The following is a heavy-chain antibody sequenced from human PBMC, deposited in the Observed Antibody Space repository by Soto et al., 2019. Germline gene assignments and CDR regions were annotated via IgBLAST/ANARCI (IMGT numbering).Heavy chain of an antibody. V-gene: IGHV4-31*03. CDR1: GGSISSGGYY. CDR3: ARGRASGSYYLLDY. Sequence: PSETLSLTCTVSGGSISSGGYYWSWIRQHPGKGLEWIGYIYYSGSTYYNPSLKSRVTISVDTSKNQFSLKLSSVTAADTAVYYCARGRASGSYYLLDYWGQGTLVTVSS. CDR2: IYYSGST. D-gene: IGHD3-10*01. J-gene: IGHJ4*02.